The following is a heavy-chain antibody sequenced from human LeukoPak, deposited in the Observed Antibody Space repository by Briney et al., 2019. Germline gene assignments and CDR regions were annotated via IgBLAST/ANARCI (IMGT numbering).Heavy chain of an antibody. CDR2: INPSGGST. V-gene: IGHV1-46*01. CDR1: GYTFTSSY. D-gene: IGHD3-22*01. J-gene: IGHJ4*02. CDR3: ARDSGGDSSGYYYVRGCYY. Sequence: ASVKVSCKASGYTFTSSYMHWVRQAPGQGLEWMGIINPSGGSTSYAQKFQGRVTMTRDMSTSTVYMELSSLRSEDTAVYYCARDSGGDSSGYYYVRGCYYWGQGTLVTVSS.